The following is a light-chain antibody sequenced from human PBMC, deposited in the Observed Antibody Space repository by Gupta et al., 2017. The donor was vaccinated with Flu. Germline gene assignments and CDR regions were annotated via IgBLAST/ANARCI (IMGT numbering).Light chain of an antibody. V-gene: IGKV4-1*01. J-gene: IGKJ1*01. CDR1: QSVLYSSNNKNY. Sequence: NCKSSQSVLYSSNNKNYLAWYQKKPGQTPKLLIYWASTRESGVPDRFSGSGSGTDFTLTISSLQAEDVAVYYCQQYYSTPPTFGQGTKVEIK. CDR3: QQYYSTPPT. CDR2: WAS.